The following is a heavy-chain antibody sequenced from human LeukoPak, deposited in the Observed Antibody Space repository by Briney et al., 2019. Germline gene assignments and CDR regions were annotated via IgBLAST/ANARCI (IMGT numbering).Heavy chain of an antibody. CDR2: IYYSGST. J-gene: IGHJ3*02. Sequence: SETLSLTCTVSGGSISSYYWSWIRQPPGKGLEWIGYIYYSGSTNYNPSLKSRVTISVDTSKNQFSLKLSSVTAADTAVYYCARRGHQNYYDSSGYHGAFDIWGQGTMVTVS. V-gene: IGHV4-59*08. CDR3: ARRGHQNYYDSSGYHGAFDI. D-gene: IGHD3-22*01. CDR1: GGSISSYY.